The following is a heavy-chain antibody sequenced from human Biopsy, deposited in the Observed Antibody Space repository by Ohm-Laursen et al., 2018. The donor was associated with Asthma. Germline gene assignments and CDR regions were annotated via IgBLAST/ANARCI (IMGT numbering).Heavy chain of an antibody. D-gene: IGHD3-22*01. J-gene: IGHJ6*02. CDR1: GDSINSGGYS. Sequence: TLSLTCAVSGDSINSGGYSWDWIRQPPREGLEWISYLFHRGATPYNPSLKSRVTISVDRSKRQFSLKVNSVTAADTAVYYCARMITMIQAANYYSYAMDVWGQGTTVTVSS. CDR3: ARMITMIQAANYYSYAMDV. V-gene: IGHV4-30-2*01. CDR2: LFHRGAT.